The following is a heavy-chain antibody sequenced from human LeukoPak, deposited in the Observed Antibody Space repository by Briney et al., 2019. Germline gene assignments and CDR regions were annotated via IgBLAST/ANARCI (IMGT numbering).Heavy chain of an antibody. Sequence: SETLSLTCSVSGDSISRSDSYWDWIRQPPGKGLEWIGTIYYSGRTYYSPSLKSRVTMSVDPSNNQFSLTLRSVTAADTAVYYCARRRYYDGSGYLEWGQGTLLSVSS. CDR1: GDSISRSDSY. CDR2: IYYSGRT. D-gene: IGHD3-22*01. J-gene: IGHJ1*01. V-gene: IGHV4-39*01. CDR3: ARRRYYDGSGYLE.